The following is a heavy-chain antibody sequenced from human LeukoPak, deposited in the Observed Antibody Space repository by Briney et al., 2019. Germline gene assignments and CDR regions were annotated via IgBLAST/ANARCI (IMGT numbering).Heavy chain of an antibody. CDR3: AKVPAACNHPRGYDILTGYYFLCDGYYFDY. CDR2: ISGSGGST. CDR1: GFTFSSYA. J-gene: IGHJ4*02. V-gene: IGHV3-23*01. D-gene: IGHD3-9*01. Sequence: GGSLRLSCAASGFTFSSYAKSWVRQAPGKGLEWVSAISGSGGSTYYADSVKGRFTISRDNSKNTLYLQMNSLRAEDTAVYYCAKVPAACNHPRGYDILTGYYFLCDGYYFDYWGQGTLVTVSS.